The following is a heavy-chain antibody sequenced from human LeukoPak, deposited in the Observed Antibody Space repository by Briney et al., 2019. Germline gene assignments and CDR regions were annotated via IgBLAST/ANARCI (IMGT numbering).Heavy chain of an antibody. CDR2: IRSKIYGGTP. Sequence: GVSLTLSCTASAFTFGDYAMTWVRHAPGKGLEWVGFIRSKIYGGTPEYAASVKGRFTISRDDSKGIAYLQMNSLKTEDTAVYYCTRDQTPYYWGQGTLVTVSS. CDR1: AFTFGDYA. J-gene: IGHJ4*02. CDR3: TRDQTPYY. V-gene: IGHV3-49*04.